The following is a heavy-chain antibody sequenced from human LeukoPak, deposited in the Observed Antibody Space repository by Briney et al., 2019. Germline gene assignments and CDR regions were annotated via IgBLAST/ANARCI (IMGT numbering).Heavy chain of an antibody. CDR3: ARRRAVLLWFGYNWFDP. D-gene: IGHD3-10*01. V-gene: IGHV4-59*12. CDR1: GGSISSYY. Sequence: ASETLSLTCTVSGGSISSYYWSWIRQPPGKGLEWIGYIYYSGSTNYNPSLKSRVTISVDTSKNQFSLKLSSVTAADTAVYYCARRRAVLLWFGYNWFDPWGQGTLVTVSS. CDR2: IYYSGST. J-gene: IGHJ5*02.